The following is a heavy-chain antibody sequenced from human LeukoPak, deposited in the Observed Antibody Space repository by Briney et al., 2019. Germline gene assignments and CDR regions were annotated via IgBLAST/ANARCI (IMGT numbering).Heavy chain of an antibody. D-gene: IGHD6-19*01. V-gene: IGHV3-74*01. Sequence: GGSLRLSCAASGFTFSSYWMHWVRQAPGKGLVWVSRINTDGSSTSYADSVKGRFTIFRDNAKNTLYLQMNSLRAEDTAVYYCARDRIAVAGTKRLESSPPPCWGQGTLVTVSS. J-gene: IGHJ4*02. CDR1: GFTFSSYW. CDR2: INTDGSST. CDR3: ARDRIAVAGTKRLESSPPPC.